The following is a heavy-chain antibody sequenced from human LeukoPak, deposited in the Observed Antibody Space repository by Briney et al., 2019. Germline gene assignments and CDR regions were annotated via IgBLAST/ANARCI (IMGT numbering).Heavy chain of an antibody. J-gene: IGHJ4*02. CDR3: AKPRTNYYDSSGREAYYFDY. D-gene: IGHD3-22*01. CDR1: GFTFSSYA. V-gene: IGHV3-23*01. Sequence: PGGSLRLSCAASGFTFSSYAMSWVRQAPGKGLEWVSAISGSGGSTYYADSVKGRFTISRDNSKNTLYLQMNSLRAEDTAVYYCAKPRTNYYDSSGREAYYFDYWGQGTLVTVSS. CDR2: ISGSGGST.